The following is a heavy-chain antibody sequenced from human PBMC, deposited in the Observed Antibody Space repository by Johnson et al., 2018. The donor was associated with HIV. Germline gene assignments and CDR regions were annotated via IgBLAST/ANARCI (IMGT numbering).Heavy chain of an antibody. J-gene: IGHJ3*02. CDR1: GFTFSSYA. CDR2: ISYDGSNK. Sequence: QVQLVESGGGVVQPGRSLRLSCAASGFTFSSYAMHWVRQAPGKGLEWVAVISYDGSNKYYADSVKGRFPISRDTSKNTLYLQMNSLRAEDTAVYYCARVLRGRWTYYDILTGSTHADHDAFDIWGQGTMVTVSS. V-gene: IGHV3-30-3*01. CDR3: ARVLRGRWTYYDILTGSTHADHDAFDI. D-gene: IGHD3-9*01.